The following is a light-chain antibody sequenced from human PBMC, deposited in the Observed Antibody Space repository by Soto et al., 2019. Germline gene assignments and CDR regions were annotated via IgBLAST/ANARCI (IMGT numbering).Light chain of an antibody. J-gene: IGKJ3*01. Sequence: DIQMTQSPSSLSASVGDRVTIACRASQTITTYLNWYQQKPGKAPKLLIYAASSLQSGVPSRFSGSGSGTDFTLTISTLQPEDFATYYCQQSYRTPFTFGPGTNMDI. V-gene: IGKV1-39*01. CDR3: QQSYRTPFT. CDR1: QTITTY. CDR2: AAS.